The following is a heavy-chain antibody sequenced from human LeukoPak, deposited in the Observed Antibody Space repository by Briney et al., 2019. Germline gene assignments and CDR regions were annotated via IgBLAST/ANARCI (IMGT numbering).Heavy chain of an antibody. V-gene: IGHV4-4*07. CDR2: IYTSGST. CDR1: GGSISSYY. D-gene: IGHD3-10*01. CDR3: ARDSYGSGSYYPQGYYYYMDV. J-gene: IGHJ6*03. Sequence: SETLSLTCTVSGGSISSYYWSWIRQPAGKGLEWIGRIYTSGSTNYNPSLKSQVTISVDKSKNQFSLKLSSVTAADTAVYYCARDSYGSGSYYPQGYYYYMDVWGKGTTVTVSS.